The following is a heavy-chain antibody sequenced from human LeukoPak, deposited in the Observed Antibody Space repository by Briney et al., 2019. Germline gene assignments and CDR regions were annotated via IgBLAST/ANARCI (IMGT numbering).Heavy chain of an antibody. D-gene: IGHD5-24*01. CDR3: AKLFVEMATFGAVRSDY. Sequence: ASVKVSCTASGYTFTSYDINWVRQAPGQGLEWMGWINPNSGGTNYAQKFQGRVTMTRDTSISTAYMELSRLRSDDTAVYYCAKLFVEMATFGAVRSDYWGQGTLVTVSS. J-gene: IGHJ4*02. V-gene: IGHV1-2*02. CDR1: GYTFTSYD. CDR2: INPNSGGT.